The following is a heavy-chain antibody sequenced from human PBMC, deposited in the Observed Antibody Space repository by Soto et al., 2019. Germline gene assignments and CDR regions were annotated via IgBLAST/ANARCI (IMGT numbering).Heavy chain of an antibody. V-gene: IGHV1-69*02. D-gene: IGHD3-3*02. Sequence: QVQLVQSGAEVKKPGSSVKVSCKDSGGTFSTYSMFWVRQAPGQGLEWMGRIIPMLGVRNYAQRFQDRVTIIADKSTATVHMALSSLSSEDTALYYCPISSRSGEVFDIWGQGTMVTVSS. CDR1: GGTFSTYS. CDR2: IIPMLGVR. CDR3: PISSRSGEVFDI. J-gene: IGHJ3*02.